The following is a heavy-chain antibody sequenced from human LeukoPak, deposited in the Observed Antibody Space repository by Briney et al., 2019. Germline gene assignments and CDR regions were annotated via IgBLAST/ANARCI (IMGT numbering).Heavy chain of an antibody. J-gene: IGHJ4*02. Sequence: SETLSLTCTVSGGSISHYYWSWIRQSPGKGLEWIGYIHDSGSTTQNPSLKSRGTISVDTSKNQVSLKLRSVTAADTAVYYCARDSRRGGWYTYGEFEYWGQGALVTVSS. V-gene: IGHV4-59*01. D-gene: IGHD5-18*01. CDR2: IHDSGST. CDR1: GGSISHYY. CDR3: ARDSRRGGWYTYGEFEY.